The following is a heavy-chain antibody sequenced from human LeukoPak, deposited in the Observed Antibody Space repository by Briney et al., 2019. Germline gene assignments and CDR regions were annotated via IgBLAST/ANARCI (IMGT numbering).Heavy chain of an antibody. V-gene: IGHV3-23*01. Sequence: TGGSLRLSCAASGFTFNSYAMGWVRQAPGKGLEWVSTISSSSGDTYYADSVKGRFTVSRDNSKNTLYLQMNGLRAEDTDVYYCERVAWRDDFDIWGQGTMVTVS. CDR3: ERVAWRDDFDI. D-gene: IGHD5-24*01. J-gene: IGHJ3*02. CDR1: GFTFNSYA. CDR2: ISSSSGDT.